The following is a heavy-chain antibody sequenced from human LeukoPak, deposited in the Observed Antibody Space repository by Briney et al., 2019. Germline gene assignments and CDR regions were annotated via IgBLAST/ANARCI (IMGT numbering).Heavy chain of an antibody. J-gene: IGHJ4*02. CDR3: ARDSVVEMATITWGCSY. Sequence: PGGSLRLSCAASGFTFSSYGMHWVRQAPGKGLEWVAVISYDGSNKYYADSVKGRFTISRDNSKNTLYLQMNSLRAEDTAVYYCARDSVVEMATITWGCSYWGQGTLVTVSS. V-gene: IGHV3-30*03. D-gene: IGHD5-24*01. CDR2: ISYDGSNK. CDR1: GFTFSSYG.